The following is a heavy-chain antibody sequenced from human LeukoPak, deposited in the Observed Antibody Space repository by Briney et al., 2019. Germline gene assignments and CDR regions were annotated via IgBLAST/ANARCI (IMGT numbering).Heavy chain of an antibody. CDR3: ARVRTGGYDYFYYYMDV. J-gene: IGHJ6*03. CDR2: IIPIFGTA. D-gene: IGHD5-12*01. Sequence: RASVKVSRKASGGTFSSYAISWVRQAPGQGLEWMGGIIPIFGTANYAQKFQGRVTITTDESTSTAYMELSSLRSEDTAVYYCARVRTGGYDYFYYYMDVWGKGTTVTVSS. CDR1: GGTFSSYA. V-gene: IGHV1-69*05.